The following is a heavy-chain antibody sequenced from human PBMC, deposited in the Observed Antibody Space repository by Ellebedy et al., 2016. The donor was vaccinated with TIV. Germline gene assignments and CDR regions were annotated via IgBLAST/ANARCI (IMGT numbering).Heavy chain of an antibody. J-gene: IGHJ4*02. Sequence: PGGSLRLSCAASGFTFSSYAMSWVRKAQGKGLEGVSTISSTGSRAYYADSVEGRFIISRDNSKKTLYLQMNSLRAEDTAVYYCAKGRGGGSDTSAPRYYFDYWGLGTLVTVSS. D-gene: IGHD3-22*01. CDR2: ISSTGSRA. CDR3: AKGRGGGSDTSAPRYYFDY. V-gene: IGHV3-23*01. CDR1: GFTFSSYA.